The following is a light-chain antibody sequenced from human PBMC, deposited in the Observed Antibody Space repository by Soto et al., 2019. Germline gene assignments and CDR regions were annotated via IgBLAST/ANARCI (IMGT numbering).Light chain of an antibody. Sequence: DIQMTQSPSSLSASVGDRVTITCGSSQSISSYLNWYQQKPGKAPTILIYAASSWQSGVPSRFSGSGSGTDFTLTISSLQPEDFATYYCQQSYSTPRTFGGGTKVEIK. CDR3: QQSYSTPRT. CDR1: QSISSY. CDR2: AAS. J-gene: IGKJ4*01. V-gene: IGKV1-39*01.